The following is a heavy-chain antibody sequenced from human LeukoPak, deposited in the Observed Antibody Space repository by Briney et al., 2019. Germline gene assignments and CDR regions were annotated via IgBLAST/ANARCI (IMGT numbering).Heavy chain of an antibody. CDR1: GGSISSYY. J-gene: IGHJ5*02. Sequence: SETLSLTCTVSGGSISSYYWSWIRQPPGKGLEWIGYISYSGSTNYNPSLKSRVTISVDTSKNQFSLKLSSVTAADTAVYYCARNSRLLAGYNWFDPWGQGTLVTVSS. CDR3: ARNSRLLAGYNWFDP. CDR2: ISYSGST. V-gene: IGHV4-59*01. D-gene: IGHD3-22*01.